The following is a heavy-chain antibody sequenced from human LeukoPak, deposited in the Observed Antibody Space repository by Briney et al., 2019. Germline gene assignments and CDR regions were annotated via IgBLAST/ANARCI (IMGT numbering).Heavy chain of an antibody. D-gene: IGHD3-22*01. Sequence: PGGSLRLSCAASGFTFSGYGMHWVRQAPGKGLEWVAAISSDGSNKYYADSVKGRFTISRDNSKNTLYLQMNSLRAEDTAVYYCAKDNYYDSSAYQDYWGQGTLVTVSS. CDR2: ISSDGSNK. J-gene: IGHJ4*02. V-gene: IGHV3-30*18. CDR1: GFTFSGYG. CDR3: AKDNYYDSSAYQDY.